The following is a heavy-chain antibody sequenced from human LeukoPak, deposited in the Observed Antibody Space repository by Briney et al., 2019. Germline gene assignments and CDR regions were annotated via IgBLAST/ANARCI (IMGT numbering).Heavy chain of an antibody. Sequence: PSETLSLTCAVYGGSFSGYYWSWIRQPPGKGLEWIGEINHSGSTNYNPSLKSRVTISVDTSKNQFSLKLSSVTAADTAVCYCARCDGYNILDYWGQGTLVTVSS. CDR2: INHSGST. CDR1: GGSFSGYY. D-gene: IGHD2-21*01. CDR3: ARCDGYNILDY. J-gene: IGHJ4*02. V-gene: IGHV4-34*01.